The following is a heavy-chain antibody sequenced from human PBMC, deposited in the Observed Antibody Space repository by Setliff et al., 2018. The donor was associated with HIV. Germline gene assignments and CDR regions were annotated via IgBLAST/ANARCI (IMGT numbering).Heavy chain of an antibody. J-gene: IGHJ6*02. D-gene: IGHD3-22*01. CDR1: GGSISSGSYY. V-gene: IGHV4-61*09. Sequence: SETLSLTCTVSGGSISSGSYYWSWIRQPAGKGLEWIGHIHTSGSTKYNPSLKSRVTISADTSKNQFSLKLNSVTTADTAVYYCARSRTSSGYYGVTGYGMDVWGQGTTVTVSS. CDR2: IHTSGST. CDR3: ARSRTSSGYYGVTGYGMDV.